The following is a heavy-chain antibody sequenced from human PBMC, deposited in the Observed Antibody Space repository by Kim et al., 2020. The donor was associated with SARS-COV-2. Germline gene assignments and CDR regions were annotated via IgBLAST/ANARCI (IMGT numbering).Heavy chain of an antibody. J-gene: IGHJ1*01. V-gene: IGHV1-8*01. CDR3: ARGPQLAQYFQH. Sequence: GYAQKFQGRVTMTRNTSISTAYMELSSLRSDDTAVYYCARGPQLAQYFQHWGQGTLVTVSS. D-gene: IGHD6-13*01.